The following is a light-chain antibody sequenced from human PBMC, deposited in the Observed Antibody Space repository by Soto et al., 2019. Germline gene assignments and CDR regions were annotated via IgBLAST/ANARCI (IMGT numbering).Light chain of an antibody. J-gene: IGKJ2*01. CDR2: GAS. CDR1: QSISSYY. Sequence: EMGLTQSPGTLSLSQGERATLSFRASQSISSYYLAWYQQKVGQAPRLRIYGASSRATGIPGRFSGSESGADFTLTISSLEPEDVAVYYYQQYDNSPLYTFGQGTKLEI. V-gene: IGKV3-20*01. CDR3: QQYDNSPLYT.